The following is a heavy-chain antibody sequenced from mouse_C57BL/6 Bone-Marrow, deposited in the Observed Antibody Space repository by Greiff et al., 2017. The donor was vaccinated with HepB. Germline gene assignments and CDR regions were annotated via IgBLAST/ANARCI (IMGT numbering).Heavy chain of an antibody. Sequence: EVMLVESEGGLVQPGSSMKLSCTASGFTFSDYYMAWVRQVPEKGLEWVANINYDGSSTYYLDSLKSRFIISRDNAKNILYLQMSSLKSEDTATYYCARKGAYGSSFDYWGQGTTLTVSS. CDR3: ARKGAYGSSFDY. CDR2: INYDGSST. J-gene: IGHJ2*01. CDR1: GFTFSDYY. D-gene: IGHD1-1*01. V-gene: IGHV5-16*01.